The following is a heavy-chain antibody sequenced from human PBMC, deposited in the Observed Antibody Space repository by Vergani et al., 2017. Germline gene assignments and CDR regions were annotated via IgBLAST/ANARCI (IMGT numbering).Heavy chain of an antibody. CDR1: GGSISSYY. D-gene: IGHD3/OR15-3a*01. V-gene: IGHV4-59*01. Sequence: QVQLQESGPGLVKPSETLSLTCTVSGGSISSYYWSWIRQPPGKGLEWIGYIYYSGSTNYNPSLKSRVTISVDTSKNQFSLKLCSVTAADSAVYYCAGFGPRTVDYWGQGTLVTVSS. CDR3: AGFGPRTVDY. CDR2: IYYSGST. J-gene: IGHJ4*02.